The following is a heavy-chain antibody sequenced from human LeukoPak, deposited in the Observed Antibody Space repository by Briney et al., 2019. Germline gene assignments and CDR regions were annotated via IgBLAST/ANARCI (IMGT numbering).Heavy chain of an antibody. CDR2: VSYDGSNK. CDR1: GFTFRSYG. V-gene: IGHV3-30*03. Sequence: PGRSLSLSCAASGFTFRSYGMHWVRQAPGKGLEWVAVVSYDGSNKYYADSVKGRFTISRDNSKNTLYLQMNSLRAEDTAVYYCARDIGSGNYFDYWGQGTLVTVSS. D-gene: IGHD1-26*01. J-gene: IGHJ4*02. CDR3: ARDIGSGNYFDY.